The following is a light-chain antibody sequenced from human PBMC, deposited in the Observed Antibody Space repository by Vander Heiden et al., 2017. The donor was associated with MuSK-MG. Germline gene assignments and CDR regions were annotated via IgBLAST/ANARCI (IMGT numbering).Light chain of an antibody. Sequence: QSVLTQPPSVYGAPGQRVTISSTGSSSHIGAGYDVHWYQQLPGTAPKLLIYGNSNRPSGVPDRFSGSKSGTSASLAITGLQAEDEADYYCQSYDSSLSGSGVFGTGTKVTVL. J-gene: IGLJ1*01. CDR1: SSHIGAGYD. CDR3: QSYDSSLSGSGV. CDR2: GNS. V-gene: IGLV1-40*01.